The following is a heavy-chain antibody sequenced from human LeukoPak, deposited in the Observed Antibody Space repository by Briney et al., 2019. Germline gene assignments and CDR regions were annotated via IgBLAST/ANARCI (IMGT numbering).Heavy chain of an antibody. D-gene: IGHD5-12*01. Sequence: SETLSLTCTVSGGSISSGGYYWSWIRQPPGKGLEWIGYIYHSGSTYYNPSLKSRVTISVDRSKTQFSLKLSSVTAADTGVYYCARLSRGYSGHGDDGEDYFDYWGQGTLVTVSS. V-gene: IGHV4-30-2*01. CDR2: IYHSGST. CDR1: GGSISSGGYY. CDR3: ARLSRGYSGHGDDGEDYFDY. J-gene: IGHJ4*02.